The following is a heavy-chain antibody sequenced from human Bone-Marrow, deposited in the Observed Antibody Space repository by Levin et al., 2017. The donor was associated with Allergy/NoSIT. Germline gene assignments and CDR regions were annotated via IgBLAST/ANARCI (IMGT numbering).Heavy chain of an antibody. CDR2: IYYSGST. Sequence: SQTLSLTCTVSGGSISSSSYYWGWIRQPPGKGLEWIGSIYYSGSTYYNPSLKSRVTISVDTSKNQFSLKLSSVTAADTAVYYCARHEEMATISSFDYWGQGTLVTVSS. D-gene: IGHD5-24*01. CDR1: GGSISSSSYY. J-gene: IGHJ4*02. CDR3: ARHEEMATISSFDY. V-gene: IGHV4-39*01.